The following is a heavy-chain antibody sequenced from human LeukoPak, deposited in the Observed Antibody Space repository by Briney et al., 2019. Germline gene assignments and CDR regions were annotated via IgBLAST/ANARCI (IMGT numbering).Heavy chain of an antibody. V-gene: IGHV1-2*02. J-gene: IGHJ4*02. Sequence: GASVKVSCKASGYTFTGYYMHWVRQAPGQGLEWMGWINPNSGGTNYAQKFQGRVTMTRDTSISTAYMELSSLRSEDTAVYYCARIPRGYSYGLFDYWGQGTLVTVSS. CDR3: ARIPRGYSYGLFDY. D-gene: IGHD5-18*01. CDR1: GYTFTGYY. CDR2: INPNSGGT.